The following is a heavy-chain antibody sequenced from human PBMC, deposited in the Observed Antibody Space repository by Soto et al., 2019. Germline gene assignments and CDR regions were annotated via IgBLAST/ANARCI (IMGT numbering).Heavy chain of an antibody. V-gene: IGHV4-30-4*01. J-gene: IGHJ4*02. D-gene: IGHD3-22*01. CDR3: ATQLTYYYDSSGLN. CDR2: IYYSGST. Sequence: SETLSLTCTFSGGSISSGDHYWSWIRQPPGKGLEWIGYIYYSGSTSYNPSLKSRVTMSVDTSKNQFSLKLRSVTAADTAVYYCATQLTYYYDSSGLNWGQGTLVTVSS. CDR1: GGSISSGDHY.